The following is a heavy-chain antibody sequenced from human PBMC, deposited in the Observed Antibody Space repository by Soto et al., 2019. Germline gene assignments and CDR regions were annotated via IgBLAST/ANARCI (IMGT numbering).Heavy chain of an antibody. CDR2: ISMSIGNI. Sequence: PEGSLRLSCAASGFTFSTYTMNWARQGPGKGLEWVSYISMSIGNIYYADSVKGRFTVSRDNAKNSLYLQMNSLRVEDTAVYYCARDDSSGYYLEACEFWGQGTRILVSP. V-gene: IGHV3-48*01. D-gene: IGHD3-22*01. CDR3: ARDDSSGYYLEACEF. CDR1: GFTFSTYT. J-gene: IGHJ4*02.